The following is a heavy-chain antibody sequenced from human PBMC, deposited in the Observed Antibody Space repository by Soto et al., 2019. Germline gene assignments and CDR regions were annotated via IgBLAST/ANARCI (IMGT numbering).Heavy chain of an antibody. CDR2: IYYSGST. D-gene: IGHD3-22*01. CDR1: VGSISSGDYY. J-gene: IGHJ3*02. Sequence: NPSETLSLTCTVSVGSISSGDYYWSWIRQPPGKGLEWIGYIYYSGSTYYNPSLKSRVTISVDTSKNQFSLKLNSVTAADTAVYYCARESYYYDSSGYYAFDIWGQGTMVTVSS. V-gene: IGHV4-30-4*01. CDR3: ARESYYYDSSGYYAFDI.